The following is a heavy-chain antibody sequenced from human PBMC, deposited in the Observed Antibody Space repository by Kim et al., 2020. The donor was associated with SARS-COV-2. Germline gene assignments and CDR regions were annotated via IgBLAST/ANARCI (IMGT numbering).Heavy chain of an antibody. CDR2: ISWDGGST. CDR1: GFTFDDYT. CDR3: AKDAGGYYGSGLDY. D-gene: IGHD3-10*01. V-gene: IGHV3-43*01. Sequence: GGSLRLSCAASGFTFDDYTMHWVRQAPGKGLEWVSLISWDGGSTYYADSVKGRFTISRDNSKNSLYLQMNSLRTEDTALYYCAKDAGGYYGSGLDYWGQGTLVTVSS. J-gene: IGHJ4*02.